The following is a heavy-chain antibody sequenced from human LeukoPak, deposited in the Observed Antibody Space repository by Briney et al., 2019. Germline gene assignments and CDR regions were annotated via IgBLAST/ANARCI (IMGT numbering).Heavy chain of an antibody. CDR1: GFTFNTYD. D-gene: IGHD3-22*01. V-gene: IGHV3-23*01. CDR2: ISTSGGST. J-gene: IGHJ4*02. Sequence: HPGGSLRLSCAASGFTFNTYDMSWVRQAPGKGLEWVSSISTSGGSTYYADSVKGRFTISRDNSKNTLYLQMNSLRAEDTAVYYCAKGRTSGYYAHFDQWGQGTQVTVSS. CDR3: AKGRTSGYYAHFDQ.